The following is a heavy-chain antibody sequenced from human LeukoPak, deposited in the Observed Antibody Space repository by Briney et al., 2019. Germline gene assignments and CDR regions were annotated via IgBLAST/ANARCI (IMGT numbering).Heavy chain of an antibody. V-gene: IGHV4-61*02. J-gene: IGHJ5*02. Sequence: SETLSLTCTVSGGSISSGSYYWSWLRQPAGRGLEWIVRIYTSGSTNYNPSLKSRVTISVDTSKNQFFLKLSSVTAPDTAVYYCARGKYWFDHWGQGTLVTVSS. CDR2: IYTSGST. CDR1: GGSISSGSYY. CDR3: ARGKYWFDH.